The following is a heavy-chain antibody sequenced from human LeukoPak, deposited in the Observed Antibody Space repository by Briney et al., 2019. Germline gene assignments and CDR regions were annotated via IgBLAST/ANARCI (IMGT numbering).Heavy chain of an antibody. V-gene: IGHV1-46*01. CDR2: INPSGGST. CDR1: GYTFTSYY. D-gene: IGHD3-3*01. Sequence: ASVKVSCKASGYTFTSYYMHWVRQAPGQGLEWMGIINPSGGSTSYAQKFQGRVTMTRDMSTSTVYMELSSLRSEDTAVYYCARGGYDFWSGTRPHYYYYYMDVWGKGTTVTVSS. CDR3: ARGGYDFWSGTRPHYYYYYMDV. J-gene: IGHJ6*03.